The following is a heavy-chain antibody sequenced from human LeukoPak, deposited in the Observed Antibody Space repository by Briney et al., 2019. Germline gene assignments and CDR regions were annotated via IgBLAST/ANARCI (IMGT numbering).Heavy chain of an antibody. CDR3: ARGFGYCSSTSCYTIDY. D-gene: IGHD2-2*01. CDR2: IIPILGIA. Sequence: GASVKVSCKASGGTFSSYAISWVRQAPGQGLEWMGRIIPILGIANYAQKFQGRVTITADESTSTAYMELSSLRSEDTAVYYCARGFGYCSSTSCYTIDYWGQGTLVTVSS. CDR1: GGTFSSYA. J-gene: IGHJ4*02. V-gene: IGHV1-69*04.